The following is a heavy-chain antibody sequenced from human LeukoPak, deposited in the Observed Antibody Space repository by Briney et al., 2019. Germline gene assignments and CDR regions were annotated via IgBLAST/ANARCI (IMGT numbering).Heavy chain of an antibody. Sequence: ASVKVSCKASGYTFTSYDINWVRQATGQGLEWMGWMNPNSGNTGYAQKFQGRVTMTRNTSISTAYMELSSLRSEDTAVYYCARVGSSSWHVHWFDPWGQGTLVTVSS. CDR3: ARVGSSSWHVHWFDP. CDR2: MNPNSGNT. J-gene: IGHJ5*02. CDR1: GYTFTSYD. D-gene: IGHD6-13*01. V-gene: IGHV1-8*01.